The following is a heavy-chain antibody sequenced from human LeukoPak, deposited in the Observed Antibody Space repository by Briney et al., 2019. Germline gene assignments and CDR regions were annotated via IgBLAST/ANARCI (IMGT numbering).Heavy chain of an antibody. CDR2: ISVSGST. J-gene: IGHJ4*02. Sequence: GGSLRLSCAASGFTFSSYAMSWVRQAPGKGLEWVSSISVSGSTYYADSVKGRFTISRDNSKNTLYLQMNSLRAEDTAVYYCARGPSVRYSSSWYYFDYWGQGTLVTVSS. D-gene: IGHD6-13*01. V-gene: IGHV3-23*01. CDR1: GFTFSSYA. CDR3: ARGPSVRYSSSWYYFDY.